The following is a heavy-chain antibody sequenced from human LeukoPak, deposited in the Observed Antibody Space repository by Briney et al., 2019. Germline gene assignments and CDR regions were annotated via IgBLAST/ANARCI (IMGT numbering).Heavy chain of an antibody. D-gene: IGHD3-9*01. J-gene: IGHJ4*02. V-gene: IGHV1-18*01. CDR3: ARDPGYDILTGYGDY. CDR1: GYTFTSYG. Sequence: ASVKVSCNASGYTFTSYGISWVRQAPGQGLEWMGWISAYNGNTNYAQKLQGRVIMTTDTSTSTAYMELRSLRSDDTAVYYCARDPGYDILTGYGDYWGQGTLVTVSS. CDR2: ISAYNGNT.